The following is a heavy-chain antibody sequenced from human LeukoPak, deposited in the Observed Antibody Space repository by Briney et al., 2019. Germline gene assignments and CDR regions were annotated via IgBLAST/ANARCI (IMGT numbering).Heavy chain of an antibody. J-gene: IGHJ4*02. D-gene: IGHD6-13*01. CDR2: VISSGGTK. CDR3: AKGLAHSSRYFFDY. Sequence: PGGSLRLSCAASGFTFSGHSMNWVRQAPGKGLEWISYVISSGGTKYYAGSVKGRFTISRDNSKNTLYLQMNSLRAEDTAVYYCAKGLAHSSRYFFDYWGQGTLVTASS. CDR1: GFTFSGHS. V-gene: IGHV3-48*01.